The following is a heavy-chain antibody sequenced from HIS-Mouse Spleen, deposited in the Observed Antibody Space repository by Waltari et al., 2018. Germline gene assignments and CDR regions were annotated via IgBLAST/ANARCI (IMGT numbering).Heavy chain of an antibody. V-gene: IGHV4-59*01. CDR3: ARASRDLLLPRYFDL. CDR2: YYSGST. Sequence: QVQLQESGPGLVKPSETLSLTCTFSGCSISSYYWSWIRQPPGKGLEWIGYYSGSTNYNPSLKSRVTISVDTSKNQFSLKLSSVTAADTAVYYCARASRDLLLPRYFDLWGRGTLVTVSS. J-gene: IGHJ2*01. CDR1: GCSISSYY.